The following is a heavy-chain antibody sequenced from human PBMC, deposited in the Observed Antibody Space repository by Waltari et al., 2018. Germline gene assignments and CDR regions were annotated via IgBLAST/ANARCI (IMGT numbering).Heavy chain of an antibody. V-gene: IGHV1-24*01. CDR3: AKTSGGDYYYYYYMDV. J-gene: IGHJ6*03. CDR1: GYTVAQLS. D-gene: IGHD4-17*01. CDR2: FDREDGAT. Sequence: QVQLVQSGAEMKKPGASVKVSCKVSGYTVAQLSIYWVRLAPGKGLEWMGGFDREDGATIYAQKFQGRVTMTEDISTDTAYMELSSLRSEDTAVYYCAKTSGGDYYYYYYMDVWGKGTTVTVSS.